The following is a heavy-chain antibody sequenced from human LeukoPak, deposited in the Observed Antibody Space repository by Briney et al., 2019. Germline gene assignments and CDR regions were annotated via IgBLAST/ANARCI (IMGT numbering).Heavy chain of an antibody. D-gene: IGHD3-22*01. V-gene: IGHV4-39*01. CDR2: MYYSGST. Sequence: SETLSVSCTVSGGAITGSSYYWGWIRQPPGKGLDWIGSMYYSGSTYYNPSLKSRVTISADTFRNQFTLKLSSVTAADAAVYYCARQYYDNTGYYYFDYWGQGTLVDVSS. J-gene: IGHJ4*02. CDR3: ARQYYDNTGYYYFDY. CDR1: GGAITGSSYY.